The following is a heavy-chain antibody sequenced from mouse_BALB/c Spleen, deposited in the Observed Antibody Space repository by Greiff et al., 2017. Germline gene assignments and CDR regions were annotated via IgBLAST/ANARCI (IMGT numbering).Heavy chain of an antibody. Sequence: EVKLQESGPELVKPGASVKISCKASGYSFTGYFMNWVMQSHGKSLEWIGRINPYNGDTFYNQKFKGKATLTVDKSSSTAHMELRSLASEDSAVYYCARWGTVVATNAMDYWGQGTSVTVSS. V-gene: IGHV1-20*02. D-gene: IGHD1-1*01. CDR1: GYSFTGYF. CDR3: ARWGTVVATNAMDY. CDR2: INPYNGDT. J-gene: IGHJ4*01.